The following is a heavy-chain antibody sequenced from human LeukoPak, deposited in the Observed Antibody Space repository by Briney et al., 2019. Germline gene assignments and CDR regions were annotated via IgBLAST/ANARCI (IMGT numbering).Heavy chain of an antibody. D-gene: IGHD6-19*01. V-gene: IGHV4-39*01. CDR1: GGSISSYY. Sequence: PSETLSLTCTVSGGSISSYYWGWIRQPPGKGLEWIGSIYYSGSTYYNPSLKSRVTISVDTSKNQFSLKLSSVTAADTAVYYCASRPMGIAVAAPWGQGTLVTVSS. J-gene: IGHJ5*02. CDR2: IYYSGST. CDR3: ASRPMGIAVAAP.